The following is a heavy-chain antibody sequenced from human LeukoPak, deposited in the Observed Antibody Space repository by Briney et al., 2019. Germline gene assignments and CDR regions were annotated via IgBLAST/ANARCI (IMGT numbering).Heavy chain of an antibody. V-gene: IGHV3-74*01. CDR1: GFTFSNSW. CDR2: INTDGSTT. Sequence: GGSLRLSCAASGFTFSNSWMHWVRQAPGKRLVWVSRINTDGSTTNYADSVKGRFTISRDNARSTVYLQMNSLRAEDSAVYYCANSYSPPHFWGQGTLVTVSS. CDR3: ANSYSPPHF. J-gene: IGHJ4*02. D-gene: IGHD3-10*01.